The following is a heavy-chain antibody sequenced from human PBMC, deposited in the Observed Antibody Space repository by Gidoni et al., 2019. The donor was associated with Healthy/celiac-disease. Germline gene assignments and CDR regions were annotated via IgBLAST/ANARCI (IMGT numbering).Heavy chain of an antibody. CDR1: GGSFSGYY. Sequence: QAQLQQWGAGLLKPSETLSLTCAVYGGSFSGYYWSWIRQPPGKGLEWIGEINHSGSTNYNPSLKSRVTISVDTSKNQFSLKLSSVTAADTAVYYCARVGARLRKGTDDYWGQGTLVTVSS. CDR2: INHSGST. V-gene: IGHV4-34*01. D-gene: IGHD3-10*01. J-gene: IGHJ4*02. CDR3: ARVGARLRKGTDDY.